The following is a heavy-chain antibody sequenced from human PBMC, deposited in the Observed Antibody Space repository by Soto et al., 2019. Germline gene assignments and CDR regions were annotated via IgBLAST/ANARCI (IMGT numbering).Heavy chain of an antibody. CDR3: ARGPIAAAGIGWFDP. Sequence: ASVKVSCKASGYTFTSYYMHWVRQAPGQGLEWMGIINPSGGSTSYAQKFQGRVTMTRDTSTSTVYMELSSLRSEDTAVYYCARGPIAAAGIGWFDPWGQRSLVTVAS. V-gene: IGHV1-46*01. J-gene: IGHJ5*02. D-gene: IGHD6-13*01. CDR2: INPSGGST. CDR1: GYTFTSYY.